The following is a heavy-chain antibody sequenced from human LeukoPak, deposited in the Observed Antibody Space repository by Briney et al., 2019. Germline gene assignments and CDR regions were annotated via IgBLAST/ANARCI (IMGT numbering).Heavy chain of an antibody. Sequence: PSETLSLTCTVSGGSISSSSYYWGWIRQPPGKGLEWIGSIYYSGSTYYNPSLKSRVTISVDTSKNQFSLKLSSVTAADTAVYYCARDACGGDCFTDYWGQGTLVTVSS. J-gene: IGHJ4*02. CDR3: ARDACGGDCFTDY. CDR1: GGSISSSSYY. CDR2: IYYSGST. D-gene: IGHD2-21*02. V-gene: IGHV4-39*07.